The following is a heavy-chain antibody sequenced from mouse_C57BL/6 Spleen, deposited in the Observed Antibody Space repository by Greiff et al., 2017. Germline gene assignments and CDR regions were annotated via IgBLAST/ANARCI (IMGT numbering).Heavy chain of an antibody. CDR2: IYPGDGDT. CDR1: GYAFSSSW. CDR3: AYYYGSSPSYYFDY. J-gene: IGHJ2*01. Sequence: VKLMESGPELVKPGASVKISCKASGYAFSSSWMNWVKQRPGKGLEWIGRIYPGDGDTNYNGKFKGKATLTADKSSSTAYMQLSSLTSEDSAVYFCAYYYGSSPSYYFDYWGQGTTLTVSS. V-gene: IGHV1-82*01. D-gene: IGHD1-1*01.